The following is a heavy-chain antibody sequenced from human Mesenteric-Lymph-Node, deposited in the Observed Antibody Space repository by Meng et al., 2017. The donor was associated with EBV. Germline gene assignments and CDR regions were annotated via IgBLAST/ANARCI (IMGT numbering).Heavy chain of an antibody. V-gene: IGHV4-61*01. CDR3: ARATVKNWFDP. D-gene: IGHD4-17*01. Sequence: QVQLQESGPGLGKPSETLSLTCTVSGDSVSTTTYYWTWVRQPPGKGLEWIGYIYYSGSTNYNPSLKSRVTISVDTSKNQFSLKLSSVAAADTAVYYCARATVKNWFDPWGQGTLVTVSS. J-gene: IGHJ5*02. CDR2: IYYSGST. CDR1: GDSVSTTTYY.